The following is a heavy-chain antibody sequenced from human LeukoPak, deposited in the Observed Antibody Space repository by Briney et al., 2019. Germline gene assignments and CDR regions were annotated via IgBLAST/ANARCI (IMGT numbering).Heavy chain of an antibody. V-gene: IGHV3-66*01. CDR3: AAASMVRGVIWGAFDI. Sequence: PGGSLRLSCAASGFTVSSNYMSWVRQAPGKGLEWVSVIYSGGSKYYADSVKGRFTISRDNSKNTLYLQMNSLRAEDTAVYYCAAASMVRGVIWGAFDIWGQGTMVTVSS. CDR2: IYSGGSK. CDR1: GFTVSSNY. D-gene: IGHD3-10*01. J-gene: IGHJ3*02.